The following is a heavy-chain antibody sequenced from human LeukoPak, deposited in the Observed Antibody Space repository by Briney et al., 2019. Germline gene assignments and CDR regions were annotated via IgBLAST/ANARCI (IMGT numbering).Heavy chain of an antibody. CDR3: VREDNFDALDI. V-gene: IGHV3-48*03. D-gene: IGHD1-20*01. J-gene: IGHJ3*02. CDR2: VASGGSPI. Sequence: AGGSLRLSCAASGFTFTSYEMTWVRQAPGKGLEWIAYVASGGSPIYYADSVRGRFIISRDNAKNSLFLQMTSLRAEDTALYYCVREDNFDALDIWGQGTMVTVSS. CDR1: GFTFTSYE.